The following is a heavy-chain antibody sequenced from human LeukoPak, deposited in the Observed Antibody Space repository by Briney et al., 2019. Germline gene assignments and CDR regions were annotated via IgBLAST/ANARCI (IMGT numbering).Heavy chain of an antibody. D-gene: IGHD3-22*01. CDR2: INPNSDGT. Sequence: ASVKVSCKASGYTFTGYYMHWLRQPPGQGLEWMGWINPNSDGTNYAQKFQGRVTMTRDTSISTAYMELSRLRSDDTAVYYCAREAPTMIVVAPEEYYFDYWGQGTLVTVSS. CDR1: GYTFTGYY. CDR3: AREAPTMIVVAPEEYYFDY. J-gene: IGHJ4*02. V-gene: IGHV1-2*02.